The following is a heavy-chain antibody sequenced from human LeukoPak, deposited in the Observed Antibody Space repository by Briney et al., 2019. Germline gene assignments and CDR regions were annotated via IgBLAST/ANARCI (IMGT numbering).Heavy chain of an antibody. CDR2: INSDGSST. V-gene: IGHV3-74*01. CDR1: GFTFSTYW. J-gene: IGHJ4*02. CDR3: AKDFFGYSSGWTYYFDC. D-gene: IGHD6-19*01. Sequence: GGSLRLSCAASGFTFSTYWMHWVRQAPGKGLVWVSRINSDGSSTIYADSVKGRFTISRDNAKNTLYLQMNSLRAEDTAVYYCAKDFFGYSSGWTYYFDCWGQGTRVTVSS.